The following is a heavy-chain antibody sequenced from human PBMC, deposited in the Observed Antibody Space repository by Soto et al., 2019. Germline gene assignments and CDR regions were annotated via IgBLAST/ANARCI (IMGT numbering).Heavy chain of an antibody. Sequence: LRLPCVAAAFGLCTHSLDRLRPAPEKGLQGVADISYDVDSQYYAELVKGRFTISRHNSKDILFLQKNSLSSEDTAFYYFAKSQGDRPLVDAFDIWGQGLKVPVS. D-gene: IGHD2-15*01. V-gene: IGHV3-30-3*02. CDR3: AKSQGDRPLVDAFDI. CDR2: ISYDVDSQ. J-gene: IGHJ3*02. CDR1: AFGLCTHS.